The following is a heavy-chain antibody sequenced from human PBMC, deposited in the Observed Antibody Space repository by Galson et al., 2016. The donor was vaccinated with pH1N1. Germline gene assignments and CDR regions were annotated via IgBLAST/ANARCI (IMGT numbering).Heavy chain of an antibody. CDR3: VGIKGGALDI. CDR1: TFTLYY. CDR2: IDPGSGGT. D-gene: IGHD3-16*01. J-gene: IGHJ3*02. V-gene: IGHV1-46*01. Sequence: TFTLYYFHWVRQAPGQGLEWLGIIDPGSGGTNYNQKFQGRVTMTRDTSTNTAYVELSTLISEDTAMYYCVGIKGGALDIWGQGTKVIVSS.